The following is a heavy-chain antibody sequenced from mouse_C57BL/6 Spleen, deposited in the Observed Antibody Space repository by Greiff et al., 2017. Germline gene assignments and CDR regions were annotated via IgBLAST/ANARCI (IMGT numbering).Heavy chain of an antibody. CDR3: ARGDIYDGYTDYFDY. V-gene: IGHV3-4*01. D-gene: IGHD2-3*01. CDR1: GYSNTNGNHW. CDR2: ISSSGSP. Sequence: EVKLQESGPALVKPSQTVSLTCTVTGYSNTNGNHWWNWIRQVSGSKLEWIGSISSSGSPDSNPSLKSRISITRDTYKNQLFLQLNSVTTEDIATYYCARGDIYDGYTDYFDYWGHGTTLTVSS. J-gene: IGHJ2*01.